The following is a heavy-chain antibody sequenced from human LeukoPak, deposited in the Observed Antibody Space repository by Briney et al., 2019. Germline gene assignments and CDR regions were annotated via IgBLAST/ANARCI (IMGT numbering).Heavy chain of an antibody. V-gene: IGHV3-30*14. J-gene: IGHJ4*02. CDR2: TSDDGSTK. CDR1: GFTFSSYA. Sequence: GGSLRLSCAASGFTFSSYAMHWVRQAPGKGLQWLALTSDDGSTKYYADSVKGRFTISRDNAENTLYLQMNSLRADDTAVYYCARTRDYRFEYWGQGTLATVSS. CDR3: ARTRDYRFEY. D-gene: IGHD4-17*01.